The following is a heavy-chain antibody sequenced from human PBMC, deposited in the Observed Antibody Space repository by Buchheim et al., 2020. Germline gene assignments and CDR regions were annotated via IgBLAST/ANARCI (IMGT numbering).Heavy chain of an antibody. CDR1: GFSLSNHW. CDR3: AAWAGRDY. J-gene: IGHJ4*02. CDR2: INKDGSGK. D-gene: IGHD7-27*01. Sequence: EVQLVESGGGLVQPGGSLRLSCAVSGFSLSNHWMTWVRQAPGKGLQWVANINKDGSGKIYVDAVQGRFTISREGAKNSLYLQMNSLRAEVTTIYYGAAWAGRDYWGQGT. V-gene: IGHV3-7*01.